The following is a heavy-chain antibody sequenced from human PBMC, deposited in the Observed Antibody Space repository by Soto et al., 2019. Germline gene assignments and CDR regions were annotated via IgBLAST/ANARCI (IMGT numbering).Heavy chain of an antibody. V-gene: IGHV1-18*01. CDR3: AREPNHFDD. CDR2: ISAYNGNT. Sequence: QVQLVQSGAEGKKPGASVKVSCKASGYTFTSCGISWVRPAPGQGLEWMGWISAYNGNTKYAQNLQGRGTMTTDTSTSTAYLELRSLRSDDTAVYYCAREPNHFDDWGQGTLVTVSS. J-gene: IGHJ4*02. D-gene: IGHD7-27*01. CDR1: GYTFTSCG.